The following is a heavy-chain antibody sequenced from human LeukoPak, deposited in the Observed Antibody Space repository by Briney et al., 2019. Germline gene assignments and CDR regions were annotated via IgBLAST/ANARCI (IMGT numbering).Heavy chain of an antibody. D-gene: IGHD2-21*02. Sequence: SETLSLTCSVSGVSINRFYWSWIRQSPGKGLDWIGYVYYSGSTNRNPSLKSRVTLSVDTSKNQFSLRLNSVIAADTAVYYCASGDDFFDYWGQGILVTVSP. CDR1: GVSINRFY. CDR3: ASGDDFFDY. V-gene: IGHV4-59*01. CDR2: VYYSGST. J-gene: IGHJ4*02.